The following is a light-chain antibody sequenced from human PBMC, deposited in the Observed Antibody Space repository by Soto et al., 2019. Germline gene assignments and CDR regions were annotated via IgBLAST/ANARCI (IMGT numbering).Light chain of an antibody. CDR3: QTWGTGIHVV. J-gene: IGLJ2*01. Sequence: QLVLTQSPSASASLGASVKLTCTLSSGHSSYAIAWHQQQPEKGPRYLMKLNSDGSHSKGDGIPDRFSGSSSGAERYLTISSLQSEDEADYYCQTWGTGIHVVFGGGTQPTVL. V-gene: IGLV4-69*01. CDR1: SGHSSYA. CDR2: LNSDGSH.